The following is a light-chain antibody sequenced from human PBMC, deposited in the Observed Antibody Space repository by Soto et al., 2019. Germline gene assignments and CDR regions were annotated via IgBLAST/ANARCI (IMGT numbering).Light chain of an antibody. J-gene: IGLJ2*01. CDR1: SSNIGSNY. V-gene: IGLV1-47*01. CDR2: RNN. CDR3: AAWDDSLSGVV. Sequence: QSVLTQPPSASGTPGQRVTISCSGSSSNIGSNYVYWYQQLPGTAPKLLIYRNNQRPSGVPDRFSGSKSGTSASLAISGLRSEDEADYDCAAWDDSLSGVVFGGGTKLTDL.